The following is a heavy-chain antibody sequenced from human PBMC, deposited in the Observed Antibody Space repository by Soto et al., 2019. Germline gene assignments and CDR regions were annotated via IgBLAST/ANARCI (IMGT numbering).Heavy chain of an antibody. V-gene: IGHV3-33*05. CDR2: ISFDRSDK. D-gene: IGHD2-21*02. CDR1: GFTFSAYA. CDR3: GRVCGFDCGSAVDV. J-gene: IGHJ3*01. Sequence: QVQLVESGGGVVQPGRSLRLSCAASGFTFSAYAIHWVRQAPGKGLEWVATISFDRSDKLYVDSMNGRLTISRENSRNTVYLQMDSLRAEDTFVYHCGRVCGFDCGSAVDVWGEGTVLAVSP.